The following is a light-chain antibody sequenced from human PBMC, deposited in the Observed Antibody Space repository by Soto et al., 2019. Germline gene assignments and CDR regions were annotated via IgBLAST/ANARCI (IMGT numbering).Light chain of an antibody. J-gene: IGLJ1*01. CDR2: EVS. V-gene: IGLV2-14*01. CDR1: SSDVGGYNY. CDR3: SSYTSSSIDYV. Sequence: QSALTQPASLSGSPGQSITISCTGTSSDVGGYNYVSWYKQHSGKAPKLMMYEVSNRPSGVSNRFPGSTSGNTASLTISGLQAEDEADYYCSSYTSSSIDYVFGTGTKDTVL.